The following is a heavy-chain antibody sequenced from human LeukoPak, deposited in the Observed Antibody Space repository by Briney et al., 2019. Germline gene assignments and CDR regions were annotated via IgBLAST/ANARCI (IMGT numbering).Heavy chain of an antibody. J-gene: IGHJ5*02. D-gene: IGHD2-2*01. CDR3: AREKLVPAAKENWFDP. V-gene: IGHV4-39*07. CDR1: GGSISSSSYY. CDR2: IYYSGST. Sequence: SETLSLTCTVSGGSISSSSYYWGWIRQPPGKGLEWIGSIYYSGSTYYNPSLKSRVTISVDTSKNQFSLKLSSVTAADTAVYYCAREKLVPAAKENWFDPWGQGTLVTVSS.